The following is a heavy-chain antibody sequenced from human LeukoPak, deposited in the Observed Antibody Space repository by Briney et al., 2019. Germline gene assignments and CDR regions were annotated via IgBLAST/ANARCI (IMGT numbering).Heavy chain of an antibody. D-gene: IGHD3-22*01. CDR1: GFTFSNSN. J-gene: IGHJ4*02. CDR2: ISSSSSYI. CDR3: AIDRSSGYYGLDF. V-gene: IGHV3-21*01. Sequence: PGGSLRLSCAASGFTFSNSNMNWVRQAPGKGLEWVASISSSSSYIYYADSVKGRFTISRDNAKNSLYLQMNSLRAEDTPVYYCAIDRSSGYYGLDFWGEGTLVTVSS.